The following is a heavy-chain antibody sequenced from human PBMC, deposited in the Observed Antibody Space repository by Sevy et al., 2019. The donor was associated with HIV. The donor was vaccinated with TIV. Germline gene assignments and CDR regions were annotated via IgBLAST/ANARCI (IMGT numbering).Heavy chain of an antibody. CDR3: ARVADYYGSGSYYTIFDS. CDR1: GFTFSSYW. Sequence: GGSLRLSCAASGFTFSSYWMHWVRQAPGKGLVWVSRINSDGSSTSYADSVKGRFTISRDNAKNTLYLQMNSLGAEDTAVYYCARVADYYGSGSYYTIFDSWGQGTMVTVSS. V-gene: IGHV3-74*01. CDR2: INSDGSST. J-gene: IGHJ4*02. D-gene: IGHD3-10*01.